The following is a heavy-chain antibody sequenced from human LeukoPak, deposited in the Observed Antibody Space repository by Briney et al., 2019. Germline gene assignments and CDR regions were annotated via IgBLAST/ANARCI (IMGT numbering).Heavy chain of an antibody. Sequence: SVKVSCKASGGTFSSYAISWVRQAPGQGLEWMGGIIPIFGTANYAQKFQGRVTITAGESTSTAYMELSSLRSEDTAVYYCAREDSSGFYAFDIWGQGTMVTVSS. CDR2: IIPIFGTA. J-gene: IGHJ3*02. V-gene: IGHV1-69*13. CDR1: GGTFSSYA. D-gene: IGHD3-22*01. CDR3: AREDSSGFYAFDI.